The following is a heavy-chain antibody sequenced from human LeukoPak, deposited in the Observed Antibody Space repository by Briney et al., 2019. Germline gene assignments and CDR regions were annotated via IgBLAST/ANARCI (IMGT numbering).Heavy chain of an antibody. D-gene: IGHD3-22*01. Sequence: SETLSLTCAVYGGSFSGYYWSWIRQPPGKGLEWIVEINHSGSTNYNPSLKSRVTISVDTSKNQFSLKLSSVTAADTAVYYCARTITYYYDSSGYYADYWGQGTLVTVSS. CDR2: INHSGST. V-gene: IGHV4-34*01. J-gene: IGHJ4*02. CDR3: ARTITYYYDSSGYYADY. CDR1: GGSFSGYY.